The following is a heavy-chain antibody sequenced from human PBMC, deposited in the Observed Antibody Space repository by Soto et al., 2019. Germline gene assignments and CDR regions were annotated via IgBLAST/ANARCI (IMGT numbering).Heavy chain of an antibody. CDR2: INTDGSTT. V-gene: IGHV3-74*01. CDR1: GFTFSSYW. D-gene: IGHD3-22*01. J-gene: IGHJ4*02. Sequence: PGGSLRLSCAASGFTFSSYWMHWVRQAPGKGLVWVSRINTDGSTTNYADSVEGRFTISRDNARNTLYLQMNSLRAEDTAVYYCARTDSSGFYFDYWGQGTLVTVS. CDR3: ARTDSSGFYFDY.